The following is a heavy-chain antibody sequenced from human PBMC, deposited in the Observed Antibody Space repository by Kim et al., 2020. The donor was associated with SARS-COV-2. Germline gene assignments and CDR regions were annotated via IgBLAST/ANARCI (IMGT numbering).Heavy chain of an antibody. CDR1: GYTFTGYY. CDR3: ARDFTGTMSPDYYYYGMDV. D-gene: IGHD1-7*01. CDR2: INPNSGGT. Sequence: ASVKVSCKASGYTFTGYYMHWVRQAPGQGLEWMGWINPNSGGTNYAQKFQGWVTMTRDTSISTAYMELSRLRSDDTAVYYCARDFTGTMSPDYYYYGMDVWGQGTTVTVSS. J-gene: IGHJ6*02. V-gene: IGHV1-2*04.